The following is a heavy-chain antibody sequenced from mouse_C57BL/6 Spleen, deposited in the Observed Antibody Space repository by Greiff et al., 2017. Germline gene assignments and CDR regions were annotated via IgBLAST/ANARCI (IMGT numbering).Heavy chain of an antibody. D-gene: IGHD2-3*01. CDR3: ARSGYYVLYFDH. J-gene: IGHJ2*01. CDR1: GYTFTDYY. Sequence: VQLQQSGPELVKPGASVKISCKASGYTFTDYYMNWVKQSHGKSLEWIGDINPNNGGTSYNQKFKGKATLTVDKSSSTAYMELRSLTSEDSAVYYCARSGYYVLYFDHWGQGTTLTVSS. V-gene: IGHV1-26*01. CDR2: INPNNGGT.